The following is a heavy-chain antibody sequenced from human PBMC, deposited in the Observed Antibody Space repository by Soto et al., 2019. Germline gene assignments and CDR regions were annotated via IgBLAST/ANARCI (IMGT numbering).Heavy chain of an antibody. CDR1: GGTLSGFINYP. J-gene: IGHJ4*02. Sequence: QMQLVQSGAEVKKPGSSVKVSCKASGGTLSGFINYPINWVRQAPGQGLEWMGGIVPNVGTVNYAQKFQGRVTITADKSTGTAYMELSSLRSEDTALYYCARRDTSGFLRYFDNWGQGTLVTVSS. CDR3: ARRDTSGFLRYFDN. CDR2: IVPNVGTV. D-gene: IGHD3-3*01. V-gene: IGHV1-69*06.